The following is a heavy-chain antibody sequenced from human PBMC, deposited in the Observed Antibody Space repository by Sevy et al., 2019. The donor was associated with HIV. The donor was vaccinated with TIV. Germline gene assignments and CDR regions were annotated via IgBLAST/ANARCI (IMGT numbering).Heavy chain of an antibody. D-gene: IGHD2-15*01. CDR1: GFTFSYYR. CDR2: IKGDGSEI. V-gene: IGHV3-7*03. CDR3: ARDPGGRDWFDP. J-gene: IGHJ5*02. Sequence: GGSLRLSCAASGFTFSYYRMSWVRQAPGKGQEWVANIKGDGSEIYYVDSVKGRFTISRDNAKNSLFLEMNSLRAEDTAVYYCARDPGGRDWFDPWGQGTLVTVSS.